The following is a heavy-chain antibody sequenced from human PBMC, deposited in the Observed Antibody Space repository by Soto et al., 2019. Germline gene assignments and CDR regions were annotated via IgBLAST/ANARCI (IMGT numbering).Heavy chain of an antibody. Sequence: GGSLRLSCAASGFTFSSYGMHWVRQAPGKGLEWVAVISYDGSNKYYADSVKGRFTISRDNSKNTLYLQMNSLRAEDTAVYYCAKDTSFGVVIPWYYGMDVRGQGTTVTVSS. CDR1: GFTFSSYG. CDR2: ISYDGSNK. CDR3: AKDTSFGVVIPWYYGMDV. D-gene: IGHD3-3*01. V-gene: IGHV3-30*18. J-gene: IGHJ6*02.